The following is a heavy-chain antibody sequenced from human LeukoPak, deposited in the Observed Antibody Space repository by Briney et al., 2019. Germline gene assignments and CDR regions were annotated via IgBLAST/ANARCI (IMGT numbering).Heavy chain of an antibody. V-gene: IGHV4-59*08. CDR1: GGSISSYY. CDR3: ASPILATISGNWFDP. J-gene: IGHJ5*02. Sequence: SETLSLTCTVSGGSISSYYWSWIRQPPGKGLEWIGYIYYSGSTNYNPSLKSRVTIAVDTSKNQFCLKLSSVTAADTAVYYGASPILATISGNWFDPWGQGTLVTVSS. D-gene: IGHD5-12*01. CDR2: IYYSGST.